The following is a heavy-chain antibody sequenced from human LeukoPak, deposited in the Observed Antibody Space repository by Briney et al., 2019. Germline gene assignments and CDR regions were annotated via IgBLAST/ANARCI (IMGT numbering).Heavy chain of an antibody. CDR2: ISNDETNK. V-gene: IGHV3-30*18. CDR1: GFTFSRDG. CDR3: AKEGQRGSYGVYDDYQ. Sequence: GRSLRLSCAAFGFTFSRDGMHWVRQAPGKGLEWVAVISNDETNKYYTDSVKGRFTISRDNSKNMVYLQMNSLRVEDTAVYYCAKEGQRGSYGVYDDYQWGQGTLVTVSS. D-gene: IGHD5/OR15-5a*01. J-gene: IGHJ4*02.